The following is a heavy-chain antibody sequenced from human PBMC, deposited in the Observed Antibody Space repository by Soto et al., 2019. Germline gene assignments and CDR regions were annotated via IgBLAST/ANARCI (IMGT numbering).Heavy chain of an antibody. D-gene: IGHD6-6*01. CDR1: GGTFSSYA. Sequence: QVQLVQSGAEVKKPGSSVKVSCKASGGTFSSYAISWVRQAPGQGLEWMGGSIPIFGTANYAQKFQGRVTSTADESTTTAYMELSSLRSEDTAVYYCASHGLRAARRDYYYYGMDVWGQGTTVTVSS. CDR2: SIPIFGTA. J-gene: IGHJ6*02. CDR3: ASHGLRAARRDYYYYGMDV. V-gene: IGHV1-69*12.